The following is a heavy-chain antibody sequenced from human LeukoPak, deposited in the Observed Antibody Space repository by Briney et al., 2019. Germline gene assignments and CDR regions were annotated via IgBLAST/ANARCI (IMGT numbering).Heavy chain of an antibody. CDR2: ISYDGSNK. J-gene: IGHJ6*03. CDR1: GFTFSSYA. V-gene: IGHV3-30*01. Sequence: GSLRLSCAASGFTFSSYAMHWVRQAPGKGLEWVAVISYDGSNKYYANSVKGRFTISRDNSKNTLYLQMNSLRAEDTAVYYCARDQAHYYYMDVWGKGTTVTDSS. CDR3: ARDQAHYYYMDV.